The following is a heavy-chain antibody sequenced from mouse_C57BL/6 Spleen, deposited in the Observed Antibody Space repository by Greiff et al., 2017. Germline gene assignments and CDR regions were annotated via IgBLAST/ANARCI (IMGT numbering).Heavy chain of an antibody. CDR1: GYTFTSYT. Sequence: QVQLKQSGAELARPGASVKMSCKASGYTFTSYTMHWVKQRPGQGLEWIGYINPSSGYTKYNQKFKDKATLTADKSSSTAYMQLSSLTSEDSAVYYCARYGSGSPIAYWGQGTLVTVSA. V-gene: IGHV1-4*01. D-gene: IGHD3-2*02. J-gene: IGHJ3*01. CDR2: INPSSGYT. CDR3: ARYGSGSPIAY.